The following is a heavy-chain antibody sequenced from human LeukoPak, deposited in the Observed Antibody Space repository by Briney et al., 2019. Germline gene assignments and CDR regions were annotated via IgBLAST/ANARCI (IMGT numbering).Heavy chain of an antibody. CDR3: VRCGSYCLDY. J-gene: IGHJ4*02. D-gene: IGHD1-26*01. CDR2: IHYSGNT. Sequence: SETLSLTCTVSGDSISSGHYYWSWIRQPPGKGLELIGYIHYSGNTYYTPSLKSRLSISVDTSKNQFSLNLNSVTAADTAVYYCVRCGSYCLDYWGQGTLVTVSS. V-gene: IGHV4-30-4*01. CDR1: GDSISSGHYY.